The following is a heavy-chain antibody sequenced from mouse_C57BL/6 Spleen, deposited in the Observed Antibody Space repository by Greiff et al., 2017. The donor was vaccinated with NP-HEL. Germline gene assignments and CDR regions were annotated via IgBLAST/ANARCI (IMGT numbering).Heavy chain of an antibody. J-gene: IGHJ3*01. V-gene: IGHV1-82*01. D-gene: IGHD2-3*01. CDR1: GYAFSSSW. CDR2: IYPGDGDT. Sequence: QVQLKESGPELVKPGASVKISCKASGYAFSSSWMNWVKQRPGKGLEWIGRIYPGDGDTNYNGKFKGKATLTADKSSSTAYMQLSSLTSEDSAVYFCASPHGYSAWFAYWGQGTLVTVSA. CDR3: ASPHGYSAWFAY.